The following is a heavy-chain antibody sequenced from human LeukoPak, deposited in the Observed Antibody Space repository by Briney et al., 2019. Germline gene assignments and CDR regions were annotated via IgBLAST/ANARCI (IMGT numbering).Heavy chain of an antibody. D-gene: IGHD3-3*01. CDR3: ARSGYYHNWFEP. V-gene: IGHV3-23*01. CDR2: ITGSGSGT. CDR1: GFTFSNYA. J-gene: IGHJ5*02. Sequence: PGGSLRLSCATSGFTFSNYAMSWVRQAPGKGLEWVSGITGSGSGTYYADSVKGRFTISRDNAKNSLYLQMNSLRAEDTALYYCARSGYYHNWFEPWGQGTLVTVSS.